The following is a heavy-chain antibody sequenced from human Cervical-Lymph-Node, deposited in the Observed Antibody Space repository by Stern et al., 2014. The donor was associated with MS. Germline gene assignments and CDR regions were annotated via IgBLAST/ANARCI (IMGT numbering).Heavy chain of an antibody. CDR1: GDSITSGTFY. Sequence: VQLEESGPGLVKPSQTLSLTCAVSGDSITSGTFYWSWIRQPAGKGLEWIGRIHSGGSATYNPSLKSRVPLSFDKSRAQFSLTLPSVPAADTAVYFCAREQIPLRGGYLHPWGQGTLVIVSS. CDR2: IHSGGSA. J-gene: IGHJ1*01. D-gene: IGHD4-23*01. V-gene: IGHV4-61*02. CDR3: AREQIPLRGGYLHP.